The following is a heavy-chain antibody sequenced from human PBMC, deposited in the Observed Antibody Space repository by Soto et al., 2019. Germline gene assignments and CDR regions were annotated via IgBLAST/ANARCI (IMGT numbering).Heavy chain of an antibody. CDR3: ASIAVAGPHYYFDY. J-gene: IGHJ4*02. D-gene: IGHD6-19*01. Sequence: PSETLSLTCAVSGGSIRSSNWWSWVRQPPGKGLEWIGEIYHSGSTNYNPSLKSRVTISVDKSKNQFSLKLSSVTAADTAVYYCASIAVAGPHYYFDYWGQGTLVTVSS. CDR1: GGSIRSSNW. CDR2: IYHSGST. V-gene: IGHV4-4*02.